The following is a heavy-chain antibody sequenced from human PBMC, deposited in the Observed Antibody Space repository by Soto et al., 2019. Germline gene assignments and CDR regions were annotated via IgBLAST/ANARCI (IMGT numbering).Heavy chain of an antibody. CDR2: MNTNSGNT. Sequence: QVQLVQSGAEVKKPGASVKVSCKASGYTFTSYDINWVRQATGQGLEWMGWMNTNSGNTGYAQKFQGRVTMTRNTSISTAYMELSSLRSEETAVYYCARRIDCWSGTLFDPWGQGTLVTVSS. CDR1: GYTFTSYD. J-gene: IGHJ5*02. V-gene: IGHV1-8*01. D-gene: IGHD3-3*01. CDR3: ARRIDCWSGTLFDP.